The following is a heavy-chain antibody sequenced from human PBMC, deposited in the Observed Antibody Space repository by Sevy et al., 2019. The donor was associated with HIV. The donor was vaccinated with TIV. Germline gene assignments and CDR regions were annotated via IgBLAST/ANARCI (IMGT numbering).Heavy chain of an antibody. V-gene: IGHV3-30*04. CDR1: GFVFSSYA. J-gene: IGHJ3*02. CDR2: IAYYGSNK. CDR3: ARPRFLEWLSSAAFDI. Sequence: GGSLRLSCTASGFVFSSYAMHWVRQAPGKGLEWVAFIAYYGSNKNYADSVKGRFTLARDNSKNTLYLQMNSLGAEDTAVYYCARPRFLEWLSSAAFDIWGQGTMVTVSS. D-gene: IGHD3-3*01.